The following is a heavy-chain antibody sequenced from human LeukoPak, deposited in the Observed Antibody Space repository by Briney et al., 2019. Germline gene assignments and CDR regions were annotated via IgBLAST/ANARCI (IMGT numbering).Heavy chain of an antibody. D-gene: IGHD2-2*01. CDR2: ISYDGINK. Sequence: GGSLRLSCAASGFTFSTYGMHWVRQAPGKGLEWVAVISYDGINKYYADSVKGRFTISRDNSKNTLYLQMNSLRGEDTAVYYCAKLTRGYCSSTACPNWFDPWGQGTLVTVSS. V-gene: IGHV3-30*18. CDR3: AKLTRGYCSSTACPNWFDP. J-gene: IGHJ5*02. CDR1: GFTFSTYG.